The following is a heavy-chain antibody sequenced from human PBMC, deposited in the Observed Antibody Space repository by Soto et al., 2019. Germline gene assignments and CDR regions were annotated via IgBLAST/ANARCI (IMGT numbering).Heavy chain of an antibody. CDR1: GGAIRSADYY. Sequence: SETLSLTCPVSGGAIRSADYYWIWLRQPPGKGLEWIGYIYSSGVTYYNPSLKSRITISVDTSKNQFSLKLTSVTAADTAVYYCARVPDGFDVWGQGKMVTGSS. CDR2: IYSSGVT. J-gene: IGHJ3*01. V-gene: IGHV4-30-4*01. CDR3: ARVPDGFDV.